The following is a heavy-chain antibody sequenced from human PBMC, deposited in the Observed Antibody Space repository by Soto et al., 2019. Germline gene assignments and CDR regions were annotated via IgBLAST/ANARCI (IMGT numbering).Heavy chain of an antibody. D-gene: IGHD1-20*01. CDR3: AREPFNWNVRYFDY. V-gene: IGHV4-59*01. CDR1: GGSISSYY. J-gene: IGHJ4*02. CDR2: IYYSGST. Sequence: SETLSLTCTVSGGSISSYYWSWIRQPPGKGLEWIGYIYYSGSTNYNPSLKSRVTISVDTSKNQFSLKLSSVTAADTAVYYCAREPFNWNVRYFDYWGQGTLVTVSS.